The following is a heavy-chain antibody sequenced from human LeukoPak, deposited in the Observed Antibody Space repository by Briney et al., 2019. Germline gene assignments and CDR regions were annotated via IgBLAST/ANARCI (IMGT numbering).Heavy chain of an antibody. D-gene: IGHD1-1*01. CDR2: ISETGDST. Sequence: GGSLRLSCAASGFTFSNYGMSWVRQAPGKGLEWVSSISETGDSTYYADSVKGRFTISRDNSKNTLYLQMSSLRAEDTAVYYCAKVWRGNYYDYWGQGTLVTVSS. CDR1: GFTFSNYG. CDR3: AKVWRGNYYDY. V-gene: IGHV3-23*01. J-gene: IGHJ4*02.